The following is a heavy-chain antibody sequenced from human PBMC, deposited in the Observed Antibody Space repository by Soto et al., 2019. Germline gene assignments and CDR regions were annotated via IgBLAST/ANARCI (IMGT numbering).Heavy chain of an antibody. CDR1: GGTFSSYA. D-gene: IGHD5-12*01. Sequence: GASVKVSCKASGGTFSSYAISWVRQAPGQGLEWMGGIILIFGTANYAQKFQGRVTITADESTSTAYMELSSLRSEDTAVYYCARLDSDIVATIGLHSMDYYYYYGMDVWGQGTTVTVSS. CDR3: ARLDSDIVATIGLHSMDYYYYYGMDV. CDR2: IILIFGTA. V-gene: IGHV1-69*13. J-gene: IGHJ6*02.